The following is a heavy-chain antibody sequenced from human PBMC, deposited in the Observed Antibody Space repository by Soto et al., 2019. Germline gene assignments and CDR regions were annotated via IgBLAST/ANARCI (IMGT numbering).Heavy chain of an antibody. D-gene: IGHD3-16*01. Sequence: SETLSLTCSVSGYSSSDYYWSWIRQTPGKGLEWIGYIHYSGTTYYNPSLKSRVTISEDMSRNQFSLSLTSVTAADTAVYCCARHYGGSAWDIWGQGTLVTV. CDR3: ARHYGGSAWDI. CDR2: IHYSGTT. J-gene: IGHJ3*02. V-gene: IGHV4-30-4*01. CDR1: GYSSSDYY.